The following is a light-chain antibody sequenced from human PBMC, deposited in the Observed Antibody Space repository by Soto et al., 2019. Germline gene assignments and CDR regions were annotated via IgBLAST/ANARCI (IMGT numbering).Light chain of an antibody. CDR1: QSIGNS. CDR2: DAF. J-gene: IGKJ4*01. V-gene: IGKV3-11*01. CDR3: RQRYNWLLT. Sequence: TVLTQSPATLSLSPGERATLSCKASQSIGNSLGWFQQKPGQAPRLLIDDAFNRATGIPARFTGSGSGSDFTLTISSLEPEDFGVYYCRQRYNWLLTFGGGTKVDIK.